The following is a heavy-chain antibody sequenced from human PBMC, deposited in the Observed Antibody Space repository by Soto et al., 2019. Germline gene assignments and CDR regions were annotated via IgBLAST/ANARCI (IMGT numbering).Heavy chain of an antibody. V-gene: IGHV3-30-3*01. CDR2: ISYDGNIK. CDR3: ARAGYCSGGRCYSPYYYYYGMDV. CDR1: AFSFSHYA. Sequence: PWGSLRLSCGASAFSFSHYAMHWVRQAPGKGLECVAVISYDGNIKRYADSVKGRFTISRDNSENTLYLQMNSLSPEDTAVYYCARAGYCSGGRCYSPYYYYYGMDVWGQGTTVTVSS. J-gene: IGHJ6*02. D-gene: IGHD2-15*01.